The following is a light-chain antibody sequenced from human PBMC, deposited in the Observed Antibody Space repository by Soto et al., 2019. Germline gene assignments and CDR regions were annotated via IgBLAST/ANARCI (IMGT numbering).Light chain of an antibody. CDR1: QDLVYSNGNIY. J-gene: IGKJ3*01. Sequence: DVVMTQSPLSLPVALGQPASISCRSSQDLVYSNGNIYLNWFQQRPGQSPRRLIYKVSNRDSGVPDRFSGSGSGTNFTLKISRVEAEDVGVYYCMQGTHWPFSFGPGTKVDMK. V-gene: IGKV2-30*01. CDR3: MQGTHWPFS. CDR2: KVS.